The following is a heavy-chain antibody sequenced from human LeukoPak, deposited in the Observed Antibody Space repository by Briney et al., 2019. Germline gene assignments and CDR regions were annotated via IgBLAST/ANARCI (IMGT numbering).Heavy chain of an antibody. Sequence: SQTLSLTCSVSDGSINSGDYYWSWIRQPPGKGLEWIGYIHYSGSTDYNPSLKSRITISVDTSKNQFSLKLNSLTAADTAVYYCARRSGSYYYYYGMDVWGQGTTVTVSS. V-gene: IGHV4-30-4*01. J-gene: IGHJ6*02. CDR2: IHYSGST. CDR1: DGSINSGDYY. CDR3: ARRSGSYYYYYGMDV. D-gene: IGHD3-10*01.